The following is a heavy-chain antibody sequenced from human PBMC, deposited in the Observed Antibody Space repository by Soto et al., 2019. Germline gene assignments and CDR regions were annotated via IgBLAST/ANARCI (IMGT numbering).Heavy chain of an antibody. J-gene: IGHJ4*02. V-gene: IGHV3-74*01. CDR3: ARLPGYSTGWTPFDV. Sequence: EVQLVESGGGLVQPGGSLRLSCAASGFTFSNYWMHWVRQAPGKGLVWVSRINSDGSTTSHADSVKGRFTISRDNAKNTLYLQMNSLRAEDTAVYYCARLPGYSTGWTPFDVWGQGTQVTVSS. CDR1: GFTFSNYW. D-gene: IGHD6-19*01. CDR2: INSDGSTT.